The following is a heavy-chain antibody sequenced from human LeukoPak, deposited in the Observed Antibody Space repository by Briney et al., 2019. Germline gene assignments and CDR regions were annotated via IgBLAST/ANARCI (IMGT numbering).Heavy chain of an antibody. V-gene: IGHV3-43*01. CDR3: ATTRASGSYVRPFDY. CDR2: ISWDGGST. CDR1: GFTFDDYT. J-gene: IGHJ4*02. D-gene: IGHD1-26*01. Sequence: GGSLRLSCAASGFTFDDYTMHWVRQAPGKGLEWVSLISWDGGSTYYADSVKGRFTISRDNSKNSLYLQMNSLRTEDTALYYCATTRASGSYVRPFDYWGQGTLVTVSS.